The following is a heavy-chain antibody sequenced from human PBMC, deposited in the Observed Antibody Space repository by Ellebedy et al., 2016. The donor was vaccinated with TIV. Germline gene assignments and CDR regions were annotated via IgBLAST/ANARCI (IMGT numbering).Heavy chain of an antibody. CDR1: GFSFSRYS. CDR2: ISSSGGTT. J-gene: IGHJ4*02. Sequence: GESLKISCAASGFSFSRYSMNWVRQAPGKGLEWVSYISSSGGTTYYADSVKGRFTISRDNAKNSLYLQMNSLRAEDTAVYYCARHTDYALDYWGQGALVTVSS. D-gene: IGHD4-17*01. V-gene: IGHV3-48*04. CDR3: ARHTDYALDY.